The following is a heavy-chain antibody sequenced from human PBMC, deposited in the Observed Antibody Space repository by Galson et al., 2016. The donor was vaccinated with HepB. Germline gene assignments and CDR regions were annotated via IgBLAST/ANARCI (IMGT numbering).Heavy chain of an antibody. D-gene: IGHD3-16*01. Sequence: SLRLSCAASGFIFSVYNMNWARQAPGKGPEWIAWITSSSDTKYYADSVKGRFTISRDNAKNSLYLEMNSLRDEDTAVYYCARDDYFRLGYWGQGTLVTVSS. J-gene: IGHJ4*02. V-gene: IGHV3-48*02. CDR1: GFIFSVYN. CDR3: ARDDYFRLGY. CDR2: ITSSSDTK.